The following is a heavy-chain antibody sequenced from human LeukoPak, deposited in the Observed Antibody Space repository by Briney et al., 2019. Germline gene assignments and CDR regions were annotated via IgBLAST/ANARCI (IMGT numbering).Heavy chain of an antibody. CDR1: GFTVSSNY. V-gene: IGHV3-66*01. CDR3: ARAATERYYYGMDV. CDR2: IYSGGST. J-gene: IGHJ6*02. D-gene: IGHD6-25*01. Sequence: GGSLRLSCAASGFTVSSNYMSWVRQAPGKGLEWVSVIYSGGSTYYADSVKGRFTISRDNAKNTLYLQMNSLRAEDTAVYYCARAATERYYYGMDVWGQGTTVTVSS.